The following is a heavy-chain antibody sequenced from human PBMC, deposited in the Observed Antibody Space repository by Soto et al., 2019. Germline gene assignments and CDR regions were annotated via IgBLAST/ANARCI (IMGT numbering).Heavy chain of an antibody. Sequence: EVQLLESGGGLVQPGGSLRLSCAASGFTFSSYAMSWVRQAPGKGLEWVSAISGSGGSTYYADSVKGRFTISRDNSKNTLYLQMNSLRAEDTAVYYCAKKRGSDYYGSGSTLYHMDVWGKGTTVTVSS. D-gene: IGHD3-10*01. J-gene: IGHJ6*03. CDR1: GFTFSSYA. CDR2: ISGSGGST. CDR3: AKKRGSDYYGSGSTLYHMDV. V-gene: IGHV3-23*01.